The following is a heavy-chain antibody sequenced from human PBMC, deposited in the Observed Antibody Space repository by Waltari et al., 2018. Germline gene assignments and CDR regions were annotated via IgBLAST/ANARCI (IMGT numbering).Heavy chain of an antibody. CDR1: GYTFTSYA. CDR2: IIPILGIA. D-gene: IGHD6-13*01. V-gene: IGHV1-69*10. CDR3: ARGASIAAAGLNWFDP. Sequence: QVQLVQSGSELKKPGASVKVSCKASGYTFTSYAMNWVRQAPGQGLEWMGGIIPILGIANYAQKFQGRVTITADKSTSTAYMELSSLRSEDTAVYYCARGASIAAAGLNWFDPWGQGTLVTVSS. J-gene: IGHJ5*02.